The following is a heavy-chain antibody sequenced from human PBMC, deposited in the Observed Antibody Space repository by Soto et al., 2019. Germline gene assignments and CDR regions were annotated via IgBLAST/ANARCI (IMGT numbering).Heavy chain of an antibody. J-gene: IGHJ4*02. V-gene: IGHV3-11*01. CDR1: GFSFGDFY. CDR3: ARETPYDIVPGYSKMYMDS. Sequence: PGGSLRLSCAASGFSFGDFYMNWVRLAPGRGLEWGSFISSSSITTYYADSVRGRFTTSRDNAQKTLYLHMNNLRADDTAVYFCARETPYDIVPGYSKMYMDSWGPGTQVTV. CDR2: ISSSSITT. D-gene: IGHD3-9*01.